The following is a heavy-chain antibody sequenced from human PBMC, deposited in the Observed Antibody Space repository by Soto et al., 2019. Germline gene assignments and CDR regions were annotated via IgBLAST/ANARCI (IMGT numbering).Heavy chain of an antibody. Sequence: GESLKISCKGSGYIFTSYWIAWVRQMPGKGLEYMAIMYPGHSDTTYSPSFQGQVTISADKSISTAYLQWSSLKASDTAIYYCATSTVTAAFDIWGQGTMVTV. CDR2: MYPGHSDT. D-gene: IGHD4-17*01. CDR3: ATSTVTAAFDI. J-gene: IGHJ3*02. CDR1: GYIFTSYW. V-gene: IGHV5-51*01.